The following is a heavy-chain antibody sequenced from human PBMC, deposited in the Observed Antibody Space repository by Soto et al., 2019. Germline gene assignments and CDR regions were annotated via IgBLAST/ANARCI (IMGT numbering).Heavy chain of an antibody. CDR2: ISSSGSTI. D-gene: IGHD5-18*01. J-gene: IGHJ4*02. CDR1: GFTFSDYY. CDR3: ARDGTGDTAMVYYFDY. V-gene: IGHV3-11*01. Sequence: GGSLRLSCAASGFTFSDYYMSWRRQAPGKGLEWVSYISSSGSTIYYADSVKGRFTISRDNAKNSLYLQMNSLRAEDTAVYYCARDGTGDTAMVYYFDYWGQGTLVTVSS.